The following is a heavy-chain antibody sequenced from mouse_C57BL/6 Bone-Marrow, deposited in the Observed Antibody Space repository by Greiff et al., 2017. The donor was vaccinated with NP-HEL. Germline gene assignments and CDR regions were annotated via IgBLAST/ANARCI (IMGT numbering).Heavy chain of an antibody. D-gene: IGHD2-13*01. V-gene: IGHV1-76*01. J-gene: IGHJ2*01. Sequence: VKLMESGAELVRPGASVKLSCKASGYTFTDYYINWVKQRPGQGLEWIARIYPGSGNTYYNEKFKGKATLTAEKSSSTAYMQLSSLTSEDSAVYFYARSGGDYYVDYWGQGTTLTVSS. CDR3: ARSGGDYYVDY. CDR1: GYTFTDYY. CDR2: IYPGSGNT.